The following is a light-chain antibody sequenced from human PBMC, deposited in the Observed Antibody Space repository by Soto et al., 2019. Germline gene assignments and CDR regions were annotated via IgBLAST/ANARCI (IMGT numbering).Light chain of an antibody. J-gene: IGLJ2*01. CDR3: QSYDSSLSVV. Sequence: QSVLTQPPSVSGAPGQRVTISCTGSSSNIGAGYDVHWYQQLPGTAPKLLLYGNSNRPSGVPDRFAVSKSGTSASLAITGLQAEDEADYYCQSYDSSLSVVFGGGTKLTVL. V-gene: IGLV1-40*01. CDR2: GNS. CDR1: SSNIGAGYD.